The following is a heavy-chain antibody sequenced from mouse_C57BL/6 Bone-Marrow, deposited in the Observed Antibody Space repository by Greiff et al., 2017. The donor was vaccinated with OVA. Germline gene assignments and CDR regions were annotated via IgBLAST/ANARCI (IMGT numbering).Heavy chain of an antibody. CDR3: TLQFLCYCFDY. Sequence: VQLQQSGAELVRPGASVKLSCTASGFNIKDDYMHWVKQRPEQGLEWIGWIDPENGDTEYASKFQGKATITADTSSNTAYLQLRSLTSEDAAVYVCTLQFLCYCFDYWGQGNTLTVSS. V-gene: IGHV14-4*01. J-gene: IGHJ2*01. CDR1: GFNIKDDY. D-gene: IGHD1-1*01. CDR2: IDPENGDT.